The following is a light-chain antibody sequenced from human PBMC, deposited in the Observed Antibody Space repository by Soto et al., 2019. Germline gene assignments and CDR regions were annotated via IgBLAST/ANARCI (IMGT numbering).Light chain of an antibody. CDR3: QQYNRYPRT. V-gene: IGKV1D-16*01. Sequence: DIQMTQFPSSLSASVGDRVNITCRASQGISTWLAWYQQKPERAPKSLIYAASRLQSGVPPRFSGSGSETDFTLTSSSLQPEDFATYYCQQYNRYPRTFGQGTKVEIK. CDR2: AAS. J-gene: IGKJ1*01. CDR1: QGISTW.